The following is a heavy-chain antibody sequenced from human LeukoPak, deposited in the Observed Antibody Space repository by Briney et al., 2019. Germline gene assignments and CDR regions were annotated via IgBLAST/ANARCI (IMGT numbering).Heavy chain of an antibody. J-gene: IGHJ4*02. V-gene: IGHV1-46*03. CDR1: GYTFTSYY. CDR3: AIQTYYYGSGSYYSTALDY. D-gene: IGHD3-10*01. CDR2: INPSGGST. Sequence: ASVKVSCKASGYTFTSYYMHWVRQAPGQGLEWMGIINPSGGSTSYAQKFQGRVTMTRDTSTSTVYMELSSLRSEDTAVYYCAIQTYYYGSGSYYSTALDYWGQGTLATVSS.